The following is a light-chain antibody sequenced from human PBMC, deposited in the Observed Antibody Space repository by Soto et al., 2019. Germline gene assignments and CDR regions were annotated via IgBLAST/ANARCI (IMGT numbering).Light chain of an antibody. J-gene: IGKJ5*01. CDR3: QQVINFPIT. CDR1: QTVHDW. V-gene: IGKV1-12*01. CDR2: FVS. Sequence: DIQMTQSPSSVSASVGDRVTITCRASQTVHDWLAWYQQKPGEAPKLLIYFVSKLHSGVPSRFSGSGSGTEFTLTINNLQPEDFATYFCQQVINFPITFGQGPRLEI.